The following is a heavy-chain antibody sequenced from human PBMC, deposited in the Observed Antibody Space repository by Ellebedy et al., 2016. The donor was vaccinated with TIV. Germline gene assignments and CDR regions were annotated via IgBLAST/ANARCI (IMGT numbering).Heavy chain of an antibody. CDR1: GFTFSTYG. V-gene: IGHV3-30*18. Sequence: PGGSLRLSCSASGFTFSTYGMHWVRQAPGKGLESVAGISFDGNNKYYADSVKGRFTISRENSQNTLYLQMGSLRAEETAVYYCAKSRTGGSRWHLFDSWGQGTLVTVS. CDR2: ISFDGNNK. CDR3: AKSRTGGSRWHLFDS. D-gene: IGHD6-13*01. J-gene: IGHJ4*02.